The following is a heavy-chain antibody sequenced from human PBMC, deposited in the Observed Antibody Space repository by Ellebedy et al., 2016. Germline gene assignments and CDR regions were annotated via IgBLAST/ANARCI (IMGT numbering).Heavy chain of an antibody. J-gene: IGHJ4*02. D-gene: IGHD3-16*01. Sequence: SETLSLTCAVYGGSFSGYYWSWIRQPPGKGLEWIGEINHSGSTNYNPSLKSRVTISVDTSKKQFSLKLTSVTAADTAVYYCARQDYDWGGYYFDYWGQGTLVTVSS. V-gene: IGHV4-34*01. CDR1: GGSFSGYY. CDR2: INHSGST. CDR3: ARQDYDWGGYYFDY.